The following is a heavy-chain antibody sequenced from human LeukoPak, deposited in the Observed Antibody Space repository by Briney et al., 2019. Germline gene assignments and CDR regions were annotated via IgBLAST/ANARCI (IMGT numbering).Heavy chain of an antibody. Sequence: SETLSLTRAVYGGSFSRYYWSWIRQPPGQGLEWIGEINHGGSTNYNPSLKSRVTISVDTSKNQFSLKLSSVTAADTAVYYCARMGRSAAYYDSRRQSGDAFDIWGQGTIVTVSS. CDR2: INHGGST. CDR1: GGSFSRYY. J-gene: IGHJ3*02. D-gene: IGHD3-22*01. CDR3: ARMGRSAAYYDSRRQSGDAFDI. V-gene: IGHV4-34*01.